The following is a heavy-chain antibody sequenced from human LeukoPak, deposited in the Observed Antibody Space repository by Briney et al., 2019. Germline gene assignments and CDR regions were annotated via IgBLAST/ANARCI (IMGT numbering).Heavy chain of an antibody. D-gene: IGHD3-10*01. CDR3: AKDPYYYGSGSRGAFDI. Sequence: GGSLRLSCAVSGITFSSYGMHWVRQAPGKGVEGVAVIGYGGSNKYYADAVKGGFTISTDNSKNMLYLEMNSLRAEDTAVYYCAKDPYYYGSGSRGAFDIWGQGTMVTVSS. V-gene: IGHV3-30*02. J-gene: IGHJ3*02. CDR2: IGYGGSNK. CDR1: GITFSSYG.